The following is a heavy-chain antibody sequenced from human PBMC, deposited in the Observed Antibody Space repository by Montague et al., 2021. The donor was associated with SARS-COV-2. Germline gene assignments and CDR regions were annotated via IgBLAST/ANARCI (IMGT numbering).Heavy chain of an antibody. CDR2: INHSGST. V-gene: IGHV4-34*01. CDR3: ARGMRRPYYYYYGMDV. J-gene: IGHJ6*02. Sequence: SETLSLTCAVYGWSFSGYYWSWICQPPGKGLEWIGEINHSGSTNYNPSLKSRVTISVDTSKNQFSLKLSSVTAADTAVYYCARGMRRPYYYYYGMDVWGQGTTVTVSS. CDR1: GWSFSGYY.